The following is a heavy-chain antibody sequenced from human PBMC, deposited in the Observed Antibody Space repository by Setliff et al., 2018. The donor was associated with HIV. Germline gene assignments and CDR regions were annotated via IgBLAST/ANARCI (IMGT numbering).Heavy chain of an antibody. CDR3: ASLPPLYDSSGYYFDY. J-gene: IGHJ4*02. Sequence: SETLSLTCAVYGGSFSDNYWSWIRQSPGKGLEWIGEINHSGRTKYSPSLRSRVSISVDTSKNQFSLKLSSVTAADTAVYYCASLPPLYDSSGYYFDYWGQGTLVTVSS. V-gene: IGHV4-34*01. CDR1: GGSFSDNY. CDR2: INHSGRT. D-gene: IGHD3-22*01.